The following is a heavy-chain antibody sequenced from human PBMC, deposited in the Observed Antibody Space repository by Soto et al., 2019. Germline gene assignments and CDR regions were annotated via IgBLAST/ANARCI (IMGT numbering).Heavy chain of an antibody. D-gene: IGHD3-22*01. Sequence: EVQLVESGGGLVQPAGSLRLSCAASGFTFSSYSMNWIRQAPGKGLEWVSYISSSSSTIYYADSVKGRFTISRDNAKNSLYLQMNSLRDENTAVYYCARSGDSYDSSGYYYWGQGTLVTVSS. J-gene: IGHJ4*02. CDR3: ARSGDSYDSSGYYY. CDR2: ISSSSSTI. CDR1: GFTFSSYS. V-gene: IGHV3-48*02.